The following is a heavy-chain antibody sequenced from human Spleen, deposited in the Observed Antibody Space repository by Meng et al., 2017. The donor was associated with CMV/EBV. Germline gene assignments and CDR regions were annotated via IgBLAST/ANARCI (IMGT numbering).Heavy chain of an antibody. CDR3: ASPYYDSSGYYFSGGYYYYGMDV. J-gene: IGHJ6*02. CDR1: GGTFSSYA. Sequence: SVKVSCKASGGTFSSYAISWVRQAPGQGLEWMGGIIPILGIANYAQKFQSRVTITADKSTSTAYMELSSLRSEDTAVYYCASPYYDSSGYYFSGGYYYYGMDVWGQGTTVTVSS. CDR2: IIPILGIA. D-gene: IGHD3-22*01. V-gene: IGHV1-69*10.